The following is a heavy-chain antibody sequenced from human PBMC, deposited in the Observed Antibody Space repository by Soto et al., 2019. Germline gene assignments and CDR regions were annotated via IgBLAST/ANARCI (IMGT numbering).Heavy chain of an antibody. CDR2: ISSSSSYI. CDR3: ARDDRATVTTNSDY. Sequence: GGSLRLSCAASGFTFSSYSMNWVRQAPGKGLEWVSSISSSSSYIYYADSVKGRFTISRDNAKNSLYLQMNSLRAEDTAVYYCARDDRATVTTNSDYGGQGTRGTVSS. J-gene: IGHJ4*02. D-gene: IGHD4-17*01. CDR1: GFTFSSYS. V-gene: IGHV3-21*01.